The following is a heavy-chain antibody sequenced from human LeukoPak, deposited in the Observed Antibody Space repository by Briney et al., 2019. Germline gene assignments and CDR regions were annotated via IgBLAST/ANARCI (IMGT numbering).Heavy chain of an antibody. Sequence: PSETLSLTCNVFGGSISSSTYYWGWIRQPPGKGLEWIGRISYSGSTYHNPSLKSRVTISMDTSKNHFSLRLSSVTAADTALYYCARLTHSYYSDTSGYYPYYYMDVWGKGTTVTVSS. J-gene: IGHJ6*03. D-gene: IGHD3-22*01. CDR2: ISYSGST. CDR1: GGSISSSTYY. CDR3: ARLTHSYYSDTSGYYPYYYMDV. V-gene: IGHV4-39*02.